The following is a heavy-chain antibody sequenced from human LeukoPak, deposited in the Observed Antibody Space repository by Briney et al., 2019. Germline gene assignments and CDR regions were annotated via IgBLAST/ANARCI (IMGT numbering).Heavy chain of an antibody. D-gene: IGHD2-2*01. V-gene: IGHV4-4*07. CDR3: ASGPDCSSTSCLLFN. CDR2: IYTSGST. CDR1: GGSISSYY. Sequence: PSETLSLTCTVSGGSISSYYWSWIRQPAGKGLEWIGRIYTSGSTNYNPSLKSRVTMPVDTSKNQFSLKLSSVTAADTAVYYCASGPDCSSTSCLLFNWGQGTLVTVSS. J-gene: IGHJ4*02.